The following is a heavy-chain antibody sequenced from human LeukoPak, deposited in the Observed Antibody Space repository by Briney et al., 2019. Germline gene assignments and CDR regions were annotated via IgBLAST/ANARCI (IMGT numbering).Heavy chain of an antibody. CDR3: VKGGAYCGGDCYDY. V-gene: IGHV4-59*11. D-gene: IGHD2-21*02. J-gene: IGHJ4*02. Sequence: PSETLSLTCKVPGGSISSHYWSWIRQSPEKGLEWIGYIYCSGSTNYNPSLKSRVTMSVDTSKNQFSLRLSSVTAADTAVYYCVKGGAYCGGDCYDYWGQGTLVTVSS. CDR2: IYCSGST. CDR1: GGSISSHY.